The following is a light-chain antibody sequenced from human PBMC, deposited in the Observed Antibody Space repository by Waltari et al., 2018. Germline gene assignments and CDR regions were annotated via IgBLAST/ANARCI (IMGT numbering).Light chain of an antibody. CDR2: AAS. CDR3: QQYYDSPPGT. V-gene: IGKV1-NL1*01. CDR1: QGISDS. Sequence: DIQMTPSPSSLSASVGDRVTITCRASQGISDSLAWYQQKPGKAPNLLIYAASKLESGVPFRFSGSGSGADYTLTINSLRPEDVATYYCQQYYDSPPGTFGQGTRLEIK. J-gene: IGKJ2*02.